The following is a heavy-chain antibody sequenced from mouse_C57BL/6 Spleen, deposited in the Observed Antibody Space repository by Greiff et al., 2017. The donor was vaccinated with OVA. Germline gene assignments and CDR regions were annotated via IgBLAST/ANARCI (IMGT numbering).Heavy chain of an antibody. V-gene: IGHV5-17*01. D-gene: IGHD1-1*01. CDR3: ASKEGYYGSSWFAY. CDR1: GFTFSDYG. CDR2: ISSGSSTI. J-gene: IGHJ3*01. Sequence: LVESGGGLVKPGGSLKLSCAASGFTFSDYGMHWVRQAPEKGLEWVAYISSGSSTIYYADTVKGRFTISRDNAKNTLFLQMTSLRSEDTAMYYCASKEGYYGSSWFAYWGQGTLVTVSA.